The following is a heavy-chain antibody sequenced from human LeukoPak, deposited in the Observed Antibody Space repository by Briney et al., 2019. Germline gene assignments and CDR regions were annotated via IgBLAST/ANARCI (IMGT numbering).Heavy chain of an antibody. CDR1: GYTFTGYY. J-gene: IGHJ3*02. CDR3: ARDRRSVRYSGAFDI. CDR2: INPNSGGT. V-gene: IGHV1-2*06. Sequence: ASVKVSCKASGYTFTGYYMHWVRQAPGQGLEWMGRINPNSGGTNYAQKFQGRVTMTRDTSTSTVYMELSSLRSEDTAVYYCARDRRSVRYSGAFDIWGQGTMVTVSS. D-gene: IGHD2-15*01.